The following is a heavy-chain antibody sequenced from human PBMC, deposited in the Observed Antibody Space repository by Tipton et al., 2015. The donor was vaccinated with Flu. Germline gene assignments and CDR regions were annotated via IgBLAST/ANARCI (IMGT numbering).Heavy chain of an antibody. CDR3: ASRCSSTSCYVGNRDWFDP. V-gene: IGHV3-11*01. CDR1: GFTFSDYY. CDR2: ISSSGSTI. D-gene: IGHD2-2*01. Sequence: SLRLSCAASGFTFSDYYMSWIRQAPGKGLEWVSYISSSGSTIYYADSVKGRFTISRDNAKNSLYLQMNSLRAEDTAVYYCASRCSSTSCYVGNRDWFDPWGQGTLVTVSS. J-gene: IGHJ5*02.